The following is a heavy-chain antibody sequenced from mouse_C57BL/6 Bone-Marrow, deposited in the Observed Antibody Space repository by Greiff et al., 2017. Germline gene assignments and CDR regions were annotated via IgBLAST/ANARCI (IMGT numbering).Heavy chain of an antibody. CDR1: GFNIKDDY. CDR3: TDPIYDGYYFDV. D-gene: IGHD2-3*01. Sequence: VQLQQSGAELVRPGASVKLSCTASGFNIKDDYMHWVKQRPEQGLEWIGWIDPENGDTEYASKFQGTATIAAATSSNTAYLQLSSLTSENTAVYYCTDPIYDGYYFDVWGTGTTVTVTS. V-gene: IGHV14-4*01. CDR2: IDPENGDT. J-gene: IGHJ1*03.